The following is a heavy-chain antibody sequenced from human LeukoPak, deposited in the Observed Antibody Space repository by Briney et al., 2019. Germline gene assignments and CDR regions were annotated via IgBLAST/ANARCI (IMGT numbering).Heavy chain of an antibody. CDR1: GGSISSYY. J-gene: IGHJ4*02. CDR2: IDGGGDAT. Sequence: PSETLSLTCTVSGGSISSYYWSWIRQPPGKGLEWLSAIDGGGDATKYADSVKGRFTISRDNSKNTLSLQMNSLRVEDTAIYYCAKSDCGSDGCKLLNYWGQGTLVTVSS. V-gene: IGHV3-23*01. D-gene: IGHD2-21*01. CDR3: AKSDCGSDGCKLLNY.